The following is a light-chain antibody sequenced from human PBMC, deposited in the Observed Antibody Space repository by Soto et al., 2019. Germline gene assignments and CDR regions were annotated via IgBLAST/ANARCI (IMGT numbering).Light chain of an antibody. Sequence: DIQLTQSPSFLSASVGDRVTITCRASQGIRDFLAWYQQKPGKAPKLLIYAASTLQAEVPTRFSGFASGTEFTLTINNLQPADSATYYCQQFNVYPLTFGGGTKVEIK. CDR1: QGIRDF. CDR2: AAS. J-gene: IGKJ4*01. CDR3: QQFNVYPLT. V-gene: IGKV1-9*01.